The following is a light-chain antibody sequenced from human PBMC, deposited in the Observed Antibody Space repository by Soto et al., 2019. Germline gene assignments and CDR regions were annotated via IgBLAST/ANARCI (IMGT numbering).Light chain of an antibody. Sequence: IQITHSRYSVSAAVVDRGPIAWRASQDIGDWLIWYQQKPGKAPKVLIYAATNLQSGAPSRFSGSASGTDFTLTISNLQPEDFATYYCQQGKSLPITFGQGTRLEIK. CDR3: QQGKSLPIT. CDR1: QDIGDW. CDR2: AAT. J-gene: IGKJ5*01. V-gene: IGKV1-12*01.